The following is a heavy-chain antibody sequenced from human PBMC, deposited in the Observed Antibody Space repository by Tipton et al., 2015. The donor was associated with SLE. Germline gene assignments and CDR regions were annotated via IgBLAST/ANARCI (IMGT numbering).Heavy chain of an antibody. CDR2: IYSGGST. J-gene: IGHJ4*02. CDR1: GGSISSHY. D-gene: IGHD4-23*01. Sequence: LSLTCTVSGGSISSHYWSWIRQPPGKGLEWVSVIYSGGSTYYADSVKGRFTISRDNSKNTLYLQMNSLRAEDTAVYYCARGGWTTVVTYWGQGTLVTVSS. V-gene: IGHV3-53*01. CDR3: ARGGWTTVVTY.